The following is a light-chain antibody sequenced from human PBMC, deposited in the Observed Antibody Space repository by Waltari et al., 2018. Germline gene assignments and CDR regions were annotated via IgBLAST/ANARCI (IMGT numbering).Light chain of an antibody. J-gene: IGLJ2*01. CDR3: ATWDDSLNGVI. CDR2: INK. Sequence: QSVLTQPPSVSGTPGQRVTISCSGSSSNIATNTVNWYQHLPGAAPNVLIYINKARPSGVPGRFSGSQSGTSASLTISGLRSEDEADYYCATWDDSLNGVIFGGGTRVSVL. CDR1: SSNIATNT. V-gene: IGLV1-44*01.